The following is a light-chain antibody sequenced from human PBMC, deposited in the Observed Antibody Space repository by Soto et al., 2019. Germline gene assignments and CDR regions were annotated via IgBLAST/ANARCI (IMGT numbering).Light chain of an antibody. CDR3: QQYNNWPRT. V-gene: IGKV3-15*01. J-gene: IGKJ1*01. CDR2: GAT. Sequence: EIVLTQSPATVSFSPGERASFSCRASQSVSSDLAWYQQKPGQAPRLLIHGATTRATGIPARFSGSGSGTEFTLTISSLQSEDFAVYYCQQYNNWPRTFGQGTKVDIK. CDR1: QSVSSD.